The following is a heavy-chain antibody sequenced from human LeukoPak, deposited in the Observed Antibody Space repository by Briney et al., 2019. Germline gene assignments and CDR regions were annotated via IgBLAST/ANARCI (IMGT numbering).Heavy chain of an antibody. CDR3: ARLTTVTNDDY. D-gene: IGHD4-17*01. CDR1: GYTFTGYH. Sequence: ASVKVSCKASGYTFTGYHMHWVRQAPGQGLEWMGGIIPIFGTANYAQKFQGRVTITADESTSTAYMELSSLRSEDTAVYYCARLTTVTNDDYWGQGTLVTVSS. V-gene: IGHV1-69*13. J-gene: IGHJ4*02. CDR2: IIPIFGTA.